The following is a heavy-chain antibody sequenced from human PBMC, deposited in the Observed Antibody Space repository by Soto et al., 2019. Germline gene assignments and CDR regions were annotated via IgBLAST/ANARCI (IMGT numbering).Heavy chain of an antibody. CDR2: IIPIFGTA. Sequence: ASVKVFCKASGGTFSSYAISWARQAPGQGLEWMGGIIPIFGTANYAQKFQGRVTITADESTSTAYMELSSLRSEDTAVYYCARAHSGSYVDAFDIWGQGTMVTVS. CDR3: ARAHSGSYVDAFDI. D-gene: IGHD1-26*01. CDR1: GGTFSSYA. V-gene: IGHV1-69*13. J-gene: IGHJ3*02.